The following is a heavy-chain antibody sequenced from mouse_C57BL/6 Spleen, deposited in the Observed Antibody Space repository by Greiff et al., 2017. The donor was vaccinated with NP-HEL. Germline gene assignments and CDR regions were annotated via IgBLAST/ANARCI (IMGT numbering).Heavy chain of an antibody. V-gene: IGHV1-69*01. J-gene: IGHJ4*01. Sequence: QVQLQQPGAELVMPGASVKLSCKASGYTFTSYWMHWVKQRPGQGLEWIGEIDPSDSYTNYNQKFKGKSTLTVDKSSSTAYMQLSSLTSEDSAVYYCARWAPRGMDDWGKGTSVTVSS. CDR1: GYTFTSYW. CDR3: ARWAPRGMDD. CDR2: IDPSDSYT.